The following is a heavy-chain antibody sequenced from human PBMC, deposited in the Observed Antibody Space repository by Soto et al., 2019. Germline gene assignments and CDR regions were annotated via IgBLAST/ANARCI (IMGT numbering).Heavy chain of an antibody. CDR3: ARDRWEPEYYFDY. CDR2: IPQDGVDG. CDR1: GFTFSMYS. V-gene: IGHV3-7*01. D-gene: IGHD1-26*01. J-gene: IGHJ4*02. Sequence: GGSLRLSCEVSGFTFSMYSMSWVGQSPGKGLEWVAKIPQDGVDGHYADSVKGRFTISRDNAKNSLYLQMNSLRAEDTAVYYCARDRWEPEYYFDYWGQGTLVTVSS.